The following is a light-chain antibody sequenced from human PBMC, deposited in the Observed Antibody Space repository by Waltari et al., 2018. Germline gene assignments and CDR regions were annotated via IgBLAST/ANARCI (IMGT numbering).Light chain of an antibody. CDR2: KAS. CDR3: QQYNSYSRT. V-gene: IGKV1-5*03. Sequence: TQSPGTLSLSPGERATLSCRASQSVSSIYLAWYQQKPGKAPKLLIYKASSLESGVPSRFSGSGSGTEFTLTISSLQPDDFATYYCQQYNSYSRTFGQGTKVEIK. J-gene: IGKJ1*01. CDR1: QSVSSIY.